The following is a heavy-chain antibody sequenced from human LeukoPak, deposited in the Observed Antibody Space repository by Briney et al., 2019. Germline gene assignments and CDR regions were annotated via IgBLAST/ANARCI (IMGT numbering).Heavy chain of an antibody. Sequence: GGSLRLSCAASGFTFDDYGMSWVRQAPGKGLEWVSGINWNGGSTGYADSVKGRFTISRDNAKNSLYLQMNSLRAEDTAVYYCAKASAMIVVVSKHFDYWGQGTLVTVSS. J-gene: IGHJ4*02. CDR3: AKASAMIVVVSKHFDY. D-gene: IGHD3-22*01. CDR2: INWNGGST. V-gene: IGHV3-20*04. CDR1: GFTFDDYG.